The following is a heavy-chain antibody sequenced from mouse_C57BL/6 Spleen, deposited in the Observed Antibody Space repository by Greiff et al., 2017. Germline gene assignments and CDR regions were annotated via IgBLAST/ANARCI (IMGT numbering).Heavy chain of an antibody. Sequence: QVQLQQSGAELAKPGASVTLSCKASGYTFTSYWMHWVKQRPGQGLAWIGYINPSSGYTKYNQKFKDKDTLTADKSSSTAYMQLSSLTYADSAVYYCARFGSSPDYWGQGTTLTVSS. CDR1: GYTFTSYW. CDR3: ARFGSSPDY. J-gene: IGHJ2*01. CDR2: INPSSGYT. V-gene: IGHV1-7*01. D-gene: IGHD1-1*01.